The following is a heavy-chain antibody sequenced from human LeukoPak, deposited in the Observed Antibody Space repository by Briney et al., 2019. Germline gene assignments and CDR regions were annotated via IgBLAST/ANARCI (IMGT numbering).Heavy chain of an antibody. CDR1: GFTFSSYA. CDR2: ISSSSSYI. CDR3: ARVSPPFSSSWYPRGEFDY. J-gene: IGHJ4*02. V-gene: IGHV3-21*01. D-gene: IGHD6-13*01. Sequence: GGSLRLSCAASGFTFSSYAMSWVRQAPGKGLEWVSSISSSSSYIYYADSVKGRFTISRDNAKNSLYLQMNSLRAEDTAVYYCARVSPPFSSSWYPRGEFDYWGQGTLVTVSS.